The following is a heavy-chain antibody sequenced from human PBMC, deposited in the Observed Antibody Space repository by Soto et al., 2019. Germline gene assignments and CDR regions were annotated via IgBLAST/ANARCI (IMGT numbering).Heavy chain of an antibody. CDR3: ARDISLIMITFGGAPRGRWFDP. V-gene: IGHV4-31*03. CDR1: GGSISSGGYY. D-gene: IGHD3-16*01. J-gene: IGHJ5*02. CDR2: IYYSGST. Sequence: SETLSLTCTVSGGSISSGGYYWSWIRQHPGKGLEWIGYIYYSGSTYYNPPLKSRVTISVDTSKNQFSLKLSSVTAADTAVYYCARDISLIMITFGGAPRGRWFDPWGQGTLVTVSS.